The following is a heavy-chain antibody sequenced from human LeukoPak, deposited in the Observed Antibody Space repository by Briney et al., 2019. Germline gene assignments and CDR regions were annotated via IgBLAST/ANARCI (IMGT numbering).Heavy chain of an antibody. CDR3: AGRNKYSSGWYSDY. Sequence: SETLSLTCTVSGGSISTYYWSWIRQPPGKGLEWIGYIYYSGSTNYNPSLKSRVTISVDTSKKQFTLKLSSVTAADTAVYYCAGRNKYSSGWYSDYWGQGTLVTVSS. CDR1: GGSISTYY. V-gene: IGHV4-59*01. CDR2: IYYSGST. J-gene: IGHJ4*02. D-gene: IGHD6-19*01.